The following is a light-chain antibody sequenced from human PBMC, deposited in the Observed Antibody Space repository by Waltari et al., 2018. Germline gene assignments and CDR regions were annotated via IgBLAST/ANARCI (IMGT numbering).Light chain of an antibody. CDR3: LQGVHWPRS. Sequence: VVMTESPLSLPVTLGQPASIPCRSGPSLVLGDVNIYLSLFQQRPGQSPRRLIYKVSNRDSGVPDRFSGSGSDTDFTLKISRVEAEDIAIYYCLQGVHWPRSFGQGTRVEIE. CDR2: KVS. J-gene: IGKJ1*01. V-gene: IGKV2-30*02. CDR1: PSLVLGDVNIY.